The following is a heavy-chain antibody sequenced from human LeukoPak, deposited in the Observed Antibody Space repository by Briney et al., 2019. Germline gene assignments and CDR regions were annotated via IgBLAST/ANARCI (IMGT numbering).Heavy chain of an antibody. CDR3: AKDHGSSWYNFYFDY. CDR1: GFTFSSYG. Sequence: GGSLRLSCAASGFTFSSYGMSWVRQAPGKGLEWVSAISGSGGSTYYADSVKGRFTISRDNSKNTLYLQMNSLRAEDTAVYYCAKDHGSSWYNFYFDYWGQGTLVTVSS. D-gene: IGHD6-13*01. V-gene: IGHV3-23*01. CDR2: ISGSGGST. J-gene: IGHJ4*02.